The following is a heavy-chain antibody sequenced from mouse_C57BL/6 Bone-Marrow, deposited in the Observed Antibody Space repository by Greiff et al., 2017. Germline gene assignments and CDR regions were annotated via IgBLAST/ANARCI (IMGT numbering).Heavy chain of an antibody. CDR1: GFTFSDYY. Sequence: EVQLQESEGGLVQPVSSMKLSCTASGFTFSDYYMAWVRQVPEKGLEWVANINYDGSSTYYLDSLKSRFIISRDNAKNILYLQMSSLKSEDTATYYCARDKGYYGSSHWYFDVWGTGTTVTVSS. J-gene: IGHJ1*03. CDR3: ARDKGYYGSSHWYFDV. V-gene: IGHV5-16*01. CDR2: INYDGSST. D-gene: IGHD1-1*01.